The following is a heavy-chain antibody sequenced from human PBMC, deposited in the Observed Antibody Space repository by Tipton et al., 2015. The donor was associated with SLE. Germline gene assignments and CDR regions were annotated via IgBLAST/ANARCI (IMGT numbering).Heavy chain of an antibody. CDR3: ANYFYDATGYQSVDD. CDR1: GGSFSGYY. J-gene: IGHJ4*02. Sequence: LRLSCAVYGGSFSGYYWSWIRQSPGKGLEWIGDINHSGSTNYNPSLMSRVTISVDTSKNQFSLHLTSVTSADTAVYYCANYFYDATGYQSVDDWGQGALVTVSS. V-gene: IGHV4-34*01. D-gene: IGHD3-22*01. CDR2: INHSGST.